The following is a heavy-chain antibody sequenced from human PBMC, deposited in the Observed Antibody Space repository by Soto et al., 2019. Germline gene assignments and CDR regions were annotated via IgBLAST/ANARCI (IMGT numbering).Heavy chain of an antibody. V-gene: IGHV3-7*05. CDR2: IKQDGGEQ. CDR3: ASLRSSQYYFDY. CDR1: GFTFSSYW. D-gene: IGHD6-13*01. J-gene: IGHJ4*02. Sequence: EVQLVESGGGLVQPGGSLRLSCAASGFTFSSYWMSWVRQAPGKGLEWLANIKQDGGEQYYVDSVKGRFTISRDNAKNSLYLQMNRLRSEYTAVYYCASLRSSQYYFDYWGQGTLVTFSS.